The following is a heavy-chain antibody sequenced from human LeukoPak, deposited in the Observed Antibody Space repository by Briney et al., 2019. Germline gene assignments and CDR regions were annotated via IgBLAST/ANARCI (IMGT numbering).Heavy chain of an antibody. D-gene: IGHD4-17*01. CDR3: ASALATVTTTGY. CDR2: MNPYSGNT. CDR1: GYTFTSYD. J-gene: IGHJ4*02. V-gene: IGHV1-8*01. Sequence: ASVKVSCKASGYTFTSYDINWVRQATGQGLEWMGWMNPYSGNTGYAQKFQGRVTMTRNTSISTAYMELSSLRSEDTAVYYCASALATVTTTGYWGQGTLVTVSS.